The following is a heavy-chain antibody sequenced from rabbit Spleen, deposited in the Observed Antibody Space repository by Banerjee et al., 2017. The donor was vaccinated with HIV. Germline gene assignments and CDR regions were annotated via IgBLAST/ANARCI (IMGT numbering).Heavy chain of an antibody. CDR2: IAAGSGGTT. D-gene: IGHD7-1*01. Sequence: EESGGDLVKPGTSLTLTCKASGFSFSSGYYMCWVRQAPGKGLEWIACIAAGSGGTTYYASWAKGRFTVSKTSSTTVTLQMTSLTAADTATYFCARFYAGYGDFGYAAMWGPGTLVTVS. V-gene: IGHV1S40*01. CDR3: ARFYAGYGDFGYAAM. J-gene: IGHJ4*01. CDR1: GFSFSSGYY.